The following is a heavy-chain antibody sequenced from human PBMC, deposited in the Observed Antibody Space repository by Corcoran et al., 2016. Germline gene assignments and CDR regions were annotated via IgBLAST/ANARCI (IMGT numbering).Heavy chain of an antibody. V-gene: IGHV3-73*02. CDR2: IRSKANSYAT. Sequence: EVQLVESGGGLVQPGGSLKLSCAASGFTFSGSAMHWVRQASGKGLEWVGRIRSKANSYATAYAASVKGRFTISRDDSKNTAYLQMNSLKTEDTAVYYCTRQSVDTAPELVYWGQGTLVTVSS. CDR1: GFTFSGSA. J-gene: IGHJ4*02. D-gene: IGHD5-18*01. CDR3: TRQSVDTAPELVY.